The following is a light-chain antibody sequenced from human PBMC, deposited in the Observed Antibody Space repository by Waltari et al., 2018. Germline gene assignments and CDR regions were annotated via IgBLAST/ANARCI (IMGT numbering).Light chain of an antibody. J-gene: IGKJ3*01. CDR3: QQYNNWTPREIT. CDR2: GAS. V-gene: IGKV3-15*01. Sequence: EIVMKQSPATLSVSPGERATLSCRASQSVSSNLAWYQQKPGQAPRLLIYGASTRATGIPARFSGSGSGTEFTLTISSMQSEDFAVYYCQQYNNWTPREITFGPGTKVDIK. CDR1: QSVSSN.